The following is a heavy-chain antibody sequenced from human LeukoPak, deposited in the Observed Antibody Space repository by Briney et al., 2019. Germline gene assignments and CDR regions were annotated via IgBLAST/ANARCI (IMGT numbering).Heavy chain of an antibody. CDR1: GFAFSSYA. Sequence: GGSLRLSCAASGFAFSSYAMSWVRQAPGKGLDWVSSVSASGGSTYYADSVKGRFTISRDDSKNTLYLQMNSLRAEDTAVYYCAKDFLGRGYSDVVGLVFDYWGQGTLVPVSS. V-gene: IGHV3-23*01. J-gene: IGHJ4*02. CDR3: AKDFLGRGYSDVVGLVFDY. D-gene: IGHD5-18*01. CDR2: VSASGGST.